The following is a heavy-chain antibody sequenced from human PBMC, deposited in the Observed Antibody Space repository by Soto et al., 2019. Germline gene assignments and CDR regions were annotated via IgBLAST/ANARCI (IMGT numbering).Heavy chain of an antibody. CDR1: GFTFSSYA. CDR3: ARDLRVRDFYYYYYGMDV. V-gene: IGHV3-30-3*01. J-gene: IGHJ6*02. Sequence: PGGSLRLSCAASGFTFSSYAMHWVRQAPGKGLEWVAVISYDGSNKYYADSVKGRFTISRDNSKNTLFLQMNSLRTEDMAVYFCARDLRVRDFYYYYYGMDVWGQGTTVTVSS. D-gene: IGHD4-17*01. CDR2: ISYDGSNK.